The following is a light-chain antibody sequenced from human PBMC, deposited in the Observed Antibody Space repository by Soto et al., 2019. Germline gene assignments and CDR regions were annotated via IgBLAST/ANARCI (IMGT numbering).Light chain of an antibody. CDR3: AAGNDSLGVYV. CDR2: RNN. V-gene: IGLV1-47*01. Sequence: QSVLTQPPSASGTPGQRVTISCSGSSSNIGSNYVYWYQQLPGTAPKLLIYRNNQRPSGVPDRFSGSKSGTSASLAISGLRSGYGFDYKGAAGNDSLGVYVSGPGTRVTV. CDR1: SSNIGSNY. J-gene: IGLJ1*01.